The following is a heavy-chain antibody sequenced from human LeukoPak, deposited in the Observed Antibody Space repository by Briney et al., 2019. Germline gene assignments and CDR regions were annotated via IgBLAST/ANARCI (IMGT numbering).Heavy chain of an antibody. D-gene: IGHD6-13*01. V-gene: IGHV3-15*01. CDR1: GFTFSNAW. Sequence: GGSLRLSCAASGFTFSNAWMSWVRQAPGKGLEWVGRIKSKTDGGTTDYAAPVKGRFTISRDDSKNTLYLQMNSLKTEDTAVYYCTTGDVDSSSWYYFDYWGQGTLVTVSS. CDR2: IKSKTDGGTT. CDR3: TTGDVDSSSWYYFDY. J-gene: IGHJ4*02.